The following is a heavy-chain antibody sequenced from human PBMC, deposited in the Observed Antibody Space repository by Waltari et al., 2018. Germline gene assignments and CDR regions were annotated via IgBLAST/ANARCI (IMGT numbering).Heavy chain of an antibody. CDR1: GFTLRGYE. V-gene: IGHV3-48*03. CDR3: ARGIAADGGGGY. J-gene: IGHJ4*02. CDR2: IRSTGETI. Sequence: EVHLVESGGGLVQPGGSLRLSCAASGFTLRGYEMNWVRQAPWKGVEWISYIRSTGETIYYADSVKGRFTISRDNAKNTLYLQMKRLRADDTALYYCARGIAADGGGGYWGQGILVTVSS. D-gene: IGHD6-13*01.